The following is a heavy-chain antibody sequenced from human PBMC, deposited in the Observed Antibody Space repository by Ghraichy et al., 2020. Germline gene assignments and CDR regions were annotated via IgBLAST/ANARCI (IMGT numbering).Heavy chain of an antibody. V-gene: IGHV4-39*01. CDR1: GGSISSSSYY. D-gene: IGHD4-17*01. J-gene: IGHJ4*02. CDR2: IYYSGST. CDR3: ARRTTVTGLFDY. Sequence: SETLSLTCTVSGGSISSSSYYWGWIRQPPGKGLEWIGSIYYSGSTYYNPSLKSRVTISVDTSKNQFSLKLSSVTAADTAVYYCARRTTVTGLFDYWGQGTLVTVSS.